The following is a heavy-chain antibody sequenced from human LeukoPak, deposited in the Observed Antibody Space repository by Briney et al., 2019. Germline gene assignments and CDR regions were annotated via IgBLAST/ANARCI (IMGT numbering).Heavy chain of an antibody. V-gene: IGHV4-4*07. J-gene: IGHJ4*02. Sequence: PSETLSLTCTVSGGSISSYYWSWIRGPAGKGLEWIGRIYTSGSTNYNPSLKSGVTMSVDTSKNQFSLKLSSVTAADAAVYYCARSPRKDSSGWYFDYWGRGTLVVVSS. CDR3: ARSPRKDSSGWYFDY. D-gene: IGHD6-19*01. CDR2: IYTSGST. CDR1: GGSISSYY.